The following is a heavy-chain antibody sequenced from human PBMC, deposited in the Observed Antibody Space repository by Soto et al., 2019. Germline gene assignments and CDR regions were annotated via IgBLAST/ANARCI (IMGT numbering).Heavy chain of an antibody. Sequence: AGGSLRLSCAASGFTFSRYWMNWVRQAPGKGLEWVANIKQDGTEKNYVDSVKGRFTISRDNARKSLYLQMDGLRAEDTAVYFCARGDTPMITGMDSFDIWGQGTMVTVSS. CDR3: ARGDTPMITGMDSFDI. CDR2: IKQDGTEK. J-gene: IGHJ3*02. D-gene: IGHD5-18*01. CDR1: GFTFSRYW. V-gene: IGHV3-7*01.